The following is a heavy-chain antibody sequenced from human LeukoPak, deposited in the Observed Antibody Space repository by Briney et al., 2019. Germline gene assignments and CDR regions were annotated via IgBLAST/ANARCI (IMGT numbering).Heavy chain of an antibody. CDR1: GYTFTSYY. Sequence: ASLKISCKASGYTFTSYYIVWVRQAPGQGLGCMGRIAPSGGSTSYAQKFQGRVTMTRGTSTSTVYMELSSLISEDTAVYYCARNSGSGFDYWGQGTLVTVSS. CDR2: IAPSGGST. J-gene: IGHJ4*02. V-gene: IGHV1-46*01. D-gene: IGHD2-15*01. CDR3: ARNSGSGFDY.